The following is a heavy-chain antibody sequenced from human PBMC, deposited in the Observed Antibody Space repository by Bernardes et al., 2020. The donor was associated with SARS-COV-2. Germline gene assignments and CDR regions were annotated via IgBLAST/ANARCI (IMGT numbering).Heavy chain of an antibody. D-gene: IGHD3-10*01. CDR1: GGSISSSSYY. CDR2: IYYSGST. Sequence: SETLSLTCTVSGGSISSSSYYWGWIRQPPGKGLEWIGSIYYSGSTYYNPSLKSRVTISVDTSKNQFSLKLSSVTAADTAVYYCARRPAMVRGVKFDYWGQGTLVTVSS. J-gene: IGHJ4*02. V-gene: IGHV4-39*01. CDR3: ARRPAMVRGVKFDY.